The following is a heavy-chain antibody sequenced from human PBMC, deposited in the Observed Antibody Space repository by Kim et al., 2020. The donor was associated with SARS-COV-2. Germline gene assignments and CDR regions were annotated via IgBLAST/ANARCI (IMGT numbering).Heavy chain of an antibody. CDR1: GGSISSGDYY. V-gene: IGHV4-30-4*01. Sequence: SETLSLTCTVSGGSISSGDYYWSWIRQPPGKGLEWIGYIYYSGGTYYNPSLKSRVTISVDTSKNQFSLKLSSVTAADTAVYYCARVYVGDSGAFDIWGQGTMVTVSS. CDR3: ARVYVGDSGAFDI. J-gene: IGHJ3*02. D-gene: IGHD6-19*01. CDR2: IYYSGGT.